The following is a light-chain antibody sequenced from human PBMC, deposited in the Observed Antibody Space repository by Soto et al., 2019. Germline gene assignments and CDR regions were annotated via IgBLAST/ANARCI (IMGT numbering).Light chain of an antibody. V-gene: IGKV3-20*01. CDR2: GAS. Sequence: EIVLTQSPGTLSLSPGERVTLSCRASQSVSSNYLAWYQQKPGQAPRLLIYGASSRATGIPDRFSGSGSGTDFTLTISRLEPEDFAVYYCQQYGDSSRTFGQGTKVDIK. J-gene: IGKJ1*01. CDR3: QQYGDSSRT. CDR1: QSVSSNY.